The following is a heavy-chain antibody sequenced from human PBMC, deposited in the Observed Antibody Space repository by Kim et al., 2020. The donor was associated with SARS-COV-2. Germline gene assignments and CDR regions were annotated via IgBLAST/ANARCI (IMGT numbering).Heavy chain of an antibody. V-gene: IGHV3-30*07. D-gene: IGHD3-10*01. Sequence: ANPGKGRFTISRDNSKNTLYLQMNSLRAEDTAVYYCARDATHYYGSGSLDYWGQGTLVTVSS. CDR3: ARDATHYYGSGSLDY. J-gene: IGHJ4*02.